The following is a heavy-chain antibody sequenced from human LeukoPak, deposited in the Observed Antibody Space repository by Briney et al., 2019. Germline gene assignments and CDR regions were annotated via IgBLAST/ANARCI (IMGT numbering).Heavy chain of an antibody. J-gene: IGHJ3*02. D-gene: IGHD2-2*02. CDR3: ARLVVVPAAISPADAFDI. Sequence: SETLSLTCAVSGYSISSGYYWGWIRQPPGKGLEWIGSIYHSGSTYYNPSLMSRVTISVDTSKNQFSLKLSSVTAADTAVYYCARLVVVPAAISPADAFDIWGQGTMVTVSS. CDR2: IYHSGST. CDR1: GYSISSGYY. V-gene: IGHV4-38-2*01.